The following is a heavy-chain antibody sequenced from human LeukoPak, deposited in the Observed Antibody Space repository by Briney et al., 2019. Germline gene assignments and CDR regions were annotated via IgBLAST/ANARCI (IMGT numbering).Heavy chain of an antibody. J-gene: IGHJ5*02. Sequence: GGSLGLSCAASGFTFSSYSMHWVRQAPGKGLEWVSSISSSSYYIYYADSVTGRFTISRDNAKNSLYLQMNSLRAEDTAVYYCASSCSGGSCVHNWFDPWGQGTLVTVSS. CDR1: GFTFSSYS. CDR3: ASSCSGGSCVHNWFDP. V-gene: IGHV3-21*01. CDR2: ISSSSYYI. D-gene: IGHD2-15*01.